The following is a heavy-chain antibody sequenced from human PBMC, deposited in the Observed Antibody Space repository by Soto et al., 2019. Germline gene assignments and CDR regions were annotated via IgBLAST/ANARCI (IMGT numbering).Heavy chain of an antibody. D-gene: IGHD6-6*01. J-gene: IGHJ4*02. Sequence: GGSLRLSCAASGFTFSSYAMSWVRQAPGKGLEWVSAISGSGGSTYYADSVKGRFTISRDNSKNTLYLQMNSLRAEDTAVYYCAKESRTSIAARKYYFDYWGQGTLVTVSS. CDR2: ISGSGGST. CDR1: GFTFSSYA. CDR3: AKESRTSIAARKYYFDY. V-gene: IGHV3-23*01.